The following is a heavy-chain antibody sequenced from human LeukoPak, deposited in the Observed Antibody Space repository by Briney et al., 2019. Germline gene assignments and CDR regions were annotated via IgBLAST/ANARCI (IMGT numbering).Heavy chain of an antibody. CDR3: ARDGYYYDSSGYHTTY. J-gene: IGHJ4*02. D-gene: IGHD3-22*01. Sequence: ASVKVSCKASGYTFTGCYMHWVRQAPGQGLEWMGWINPNSGGTNYAQKFQGRVTMTRDTSISTAYMELSRLRSDDTAVYYCARDGYYYDSSGYHTTYWGQGTLVTASS. CDR2: INPNSGGT. CDR1: GYTFTGCY. V-gene: IGHV1-2*02.